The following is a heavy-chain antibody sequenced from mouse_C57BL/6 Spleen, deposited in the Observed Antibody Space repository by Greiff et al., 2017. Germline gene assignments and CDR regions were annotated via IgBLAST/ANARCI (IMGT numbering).Heavy chain of an antibody. Sequence: QVQLKESGAELAKPGASVKLSCKASGYTFTSYWMHWVKQRPGQGLEWIGYINPSSGYTKYNQKFKNKATLTADKSSSTAYMQLSSLTYEDSEVYYCARRRTVYDYNDAMDYWGQRASVTVSS. CDR2: INPSSGYT. CDR1: GYTFTSYW. J-gene: IGHJ4*01. D-gene: IGHD2-4*01. V-gene: IGHV1-7*01. CDR3: ARRRTVYDYNDAMDY.